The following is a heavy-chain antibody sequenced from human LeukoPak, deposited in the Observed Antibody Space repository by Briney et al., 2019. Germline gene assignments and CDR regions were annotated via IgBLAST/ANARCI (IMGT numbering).Heavy chain of an antibody. CDR2: IYHSGST. CDR1: GGSISSGGYS. D-gene: IGHD3-22*01. Sequence: NPSQTLSLTCTVSGGSISSGGYSWSWIRQPPGKGLEWIGYIYHSGSTYYNPSLKSRVTISVDRSKNQFSLKLSSVTAADTAVYYCARASDSSGYPLDAFDIWGQGTMVTVSS. CDR3: ARASDSSGYPLDAFDI. J-gene: IGHJ3*02. V-gene: IGHV4-30-2*01.